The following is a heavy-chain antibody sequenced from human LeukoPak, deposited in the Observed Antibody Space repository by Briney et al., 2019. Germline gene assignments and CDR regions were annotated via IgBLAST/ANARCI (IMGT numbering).Heavy chain of an antibody. J-gene: IGHJ1*01. V-gene: IGHV3-21*01. CDR2: ISSSSSYI. CDR3: ARDHYYGDHALEYFQH. CDR1: GLTVGTNY. D-gene: IGHD4-17*01. Sequence: PGGSLRLSCAASGLTVGTNYMTWVRQAPGKGLEWVSSISSSSSYIYYADSVKGRFTISRDNAKNSLYLQMNSLRAEDTAVYYCARDHYYGDHALEYFQHWGQGTLVTVSS.